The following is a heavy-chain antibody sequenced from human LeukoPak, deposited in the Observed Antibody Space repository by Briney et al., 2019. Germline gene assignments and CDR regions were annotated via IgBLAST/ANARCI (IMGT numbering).Heavy chain of an antibody. CDR2: ISSSSSYI. CDR1: GFTFSSYS. CDR3: ARAGIDEYYFDY. D-gene: IGHD6-13*01. J-gene: IGHJ4*02. V-gene: IGHV3-21*01. Sequence: GGSLRLSCAASGFTFSSYSMNWVRQAPGKGLEWVSSISSSSSYIYYADSVMGRFTISRDNAKNSLYLQMNSLRAEDTAVYYCARAGIDEYYFDYWGQGTLVTVSS.